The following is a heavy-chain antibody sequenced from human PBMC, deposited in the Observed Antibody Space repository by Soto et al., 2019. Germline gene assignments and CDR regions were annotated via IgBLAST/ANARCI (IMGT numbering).Heavy chain of an antibody. V-gene: IGHV3-73*01. D-gene: IGHD3-10*01. CDR3: TRLISAALDY. Sequence: EVLLVESGGGLVQPGGSLKLSCAASGFVFKDSSIHWVRQASGKGLEWVGRIRDRAYNYATAYAASVEGRFTISRDDSDNTAYLHMSSLKAEDTAIYYCTRLISAALDYWGQGTLVTVSS. J-gene: IGHJ4*02. CDR2: IRDRAYNYAT. CDR1: GFVFKDSS.